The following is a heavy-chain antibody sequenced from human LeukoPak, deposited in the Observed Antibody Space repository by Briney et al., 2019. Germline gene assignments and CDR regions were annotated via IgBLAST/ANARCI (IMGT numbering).Heavy chain of an antibody. V-gene: IGHV3-48*02. CDR1: GFTFSSYN. CDR2: ISTSSSTI. CDR3: ARDHLDFTMIRSMDV. D-gene: IGHD3-22*01. J-gene: IGHJ6*02. Sequence: GGSQRLSCGASGFTFSSYNMNWVRQAPGKGLEWVSYISTSSSTIYYADSVKGRFTISRDNAMNSLYLQMNSLRDEDTAVYYCARDHLDFTMIRSMDVWGQGTTVTVSS.